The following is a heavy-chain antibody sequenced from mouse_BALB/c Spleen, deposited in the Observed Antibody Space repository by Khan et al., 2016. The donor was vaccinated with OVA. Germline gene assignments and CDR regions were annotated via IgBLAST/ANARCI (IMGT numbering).Heavy chain of an antibody. V-gene: IGHV3-6*02. CDR3: ARGGSSGPAWFTY. J-gene: IGHJ3*01. Sequence: EVELVESGPGLVKPSQSLSLTCSVTGYSFTNGYFWNWIRQFPGNLLEWVGYIRYAGNTNYNPSLKNRTSITRDTSTNQFFLNLNPLTPEDTATDYCARGGSSGPAWFTYWGQGTLVTVSA. CDR1: GYSFTNGYF. CDR2: IRYAGNT. D-gene: IGHD3-1*01.